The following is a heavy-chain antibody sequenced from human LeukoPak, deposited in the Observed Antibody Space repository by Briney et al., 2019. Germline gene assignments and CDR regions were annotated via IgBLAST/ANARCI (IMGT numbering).Heavy chain of an antibody. V-gene: IGHV3-23*01. CDR1: GFTFSSYA. D-gene: IGHD3-3*02. CDR3: ARVRRICDI. J-gene: IGHJ3*02. Sequence: GGSLRLSCAASGFTFSSYAMSWVRQAPGKGLEWVSAISGSGGSTYYADSVKGRFTISRDNAKNSLYLQMNSLRAEDTAVYYCARVRRICDIWGQGTMVTVSS. CDR2: ISGSGGST.